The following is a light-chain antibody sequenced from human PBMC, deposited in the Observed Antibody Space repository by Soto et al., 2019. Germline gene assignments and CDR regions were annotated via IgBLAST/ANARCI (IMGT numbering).Light chain of an antibody. J-gene: IGKJ1*01. CDR2: KAS. CDR3: QQYNSNST. V-gene: IGKV1-5*03. Sequence: DIQMTQSPSTLSASVGDRVTITCRASQSISNWLAWYQQKPGEAPKLLIYKASILESGVPSRFSGSGSGTEFTLTISSLQPDDFATYYCQQYNSNSTFGPGTKV. CDR1: QSISNW.